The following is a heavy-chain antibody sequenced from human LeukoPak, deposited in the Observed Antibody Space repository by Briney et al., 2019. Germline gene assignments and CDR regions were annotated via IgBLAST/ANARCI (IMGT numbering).Heavy chain of an antibody. Sequence: SETLSLTCTVSGGSIRSYFWSWLRQPPGKGLEWIGYIWDTEITDYTHSLKSRVTISLDTSKSHFSLKLRSVTAADTALYFCARWLVLATDDGFDIWGQGTVVTVSS. CDR2: IWDTEIT. CDR1: GGSIRSYF. CDR3: ARWLVLATDDGFDI. V-gene: IGHV4-59*01. J-gene: IGHJ3*02. D-gene: IGHD2-21*02.